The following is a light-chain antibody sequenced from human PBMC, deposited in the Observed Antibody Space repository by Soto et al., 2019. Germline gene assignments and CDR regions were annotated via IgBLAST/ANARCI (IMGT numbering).Light chain of an antibody. CDR1: QSLISNS. V-gene: IGKV3-20*01. CDR2: GAS. Sequence: EIVLTQFPDTLSLSPGERATLSCRASQSLISNSLAWYQQKRGQAPRLLIHGASSRATGIPDRFSGSGSGTDFTLTISRLEPEDFAVYYCQQYGGSPRTFGQGTKVDIK. J-gene: IGKJ1*01. CDR3: QQYGGSPRT.